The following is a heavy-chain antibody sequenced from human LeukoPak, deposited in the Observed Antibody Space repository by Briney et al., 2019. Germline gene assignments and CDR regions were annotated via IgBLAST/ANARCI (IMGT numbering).Heavy chain of an antibody. CDR2: INPNSGGT. V-gene: IGHV1-2*06. CDR3: ARGVCGSPGGYVFYYYMDV. Sequence: ASVKVSCKASGYTFTGYYLHWVRQAPGQGLEWMGRINPNSGGTNYAQKFEGRVTMTRDTSISTAYMELSRLRSDDPAVYYCARGVCGSPGGYVFYYYMDVGGKGPTVPFS. J-gene: IGHJ6*03. D-gene: IGHD2-2*01. CDR1: GYTFTGYY.